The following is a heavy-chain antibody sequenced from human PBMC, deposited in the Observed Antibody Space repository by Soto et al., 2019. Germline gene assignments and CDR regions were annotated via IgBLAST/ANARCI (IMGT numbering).Heavy chain of an antibody. CDR1: RGYVNTFH. CDR2: IFPNGST. V-gene: IGHV4-4*07. CDR3: ARYRREAVAGYTLDN. D-gene: IGHD6-13*01. Sequence: SETLSLTCTVSRGYVNTFHWSWVRQPAGKGLEWIGRIFPNGSTNYNPSLKSRVTISEDTSKSQFSLKVNSMTAADTAVYYCARYRREAVAGYTLDNWGQGILVTSPQ. J-gene: IGHJ4*02.